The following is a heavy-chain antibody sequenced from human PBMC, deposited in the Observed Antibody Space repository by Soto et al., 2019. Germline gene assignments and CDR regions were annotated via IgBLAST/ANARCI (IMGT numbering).Heavy chain of an antibody. CDR2: IYYIGST. D-gene: IGHD3-9*01. J-gene: IGHJ5*02. V-gene: IGHV4-39*01. CDR1: GGSISSSNYY. Sequence: SETLSLTCTVSGGSISSSNYYWGWIRQPPGKGLEWIGSIYYIGSTYSNPSLKSRVTISVETSKNELSLKLSSVTAADTAVYYCARLGILTVSPPWFAPGGQETLFTVPS. CDR3: ARLGILTVSPPWFAP.